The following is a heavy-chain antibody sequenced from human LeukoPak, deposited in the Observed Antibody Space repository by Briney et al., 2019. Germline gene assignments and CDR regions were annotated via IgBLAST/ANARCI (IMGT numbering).Heavy chain of an antibody. CDR3: ARDSALAHFDY. V-gene: IGHV3-48*04. D-gene: IGHD5-12*01. CDR2: ISSSSSTI. CDR1: GFTFSTYS. Sequence: GGSLRLSCAASGFTFSTYSMNWVRQAPGKGLEWVSYISSSSSTIYYAGSVKGRFTISRDNAKNSLYLQMNSLRAEDTAVYYCARDSALAHFDYWGPGNLVTVSS. J-gene: IGHJ4*02.